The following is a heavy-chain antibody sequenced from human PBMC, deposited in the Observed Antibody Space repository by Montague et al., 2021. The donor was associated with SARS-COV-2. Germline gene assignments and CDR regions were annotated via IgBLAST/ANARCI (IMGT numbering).Heavy chain of an antibody. Sequence: SETLSLTCTVSGGSVSSGGYYWSWIRQPPGKGLEWIGYIYYSGXTXYXXXXKXGVTISLDTSKNQFSLKPTSVTAADTAVYYCARVSLAAAATRSDYWGQGTLVTVSS. CDR2: IYYSGXT. J-gene: IGHJ4*02. CDR3: ARVSLAAAATRSDY. D-gene: IGHD6-13*01. CDR1: GGSVSSGGYY. V-gene: IGHV4-61*08.